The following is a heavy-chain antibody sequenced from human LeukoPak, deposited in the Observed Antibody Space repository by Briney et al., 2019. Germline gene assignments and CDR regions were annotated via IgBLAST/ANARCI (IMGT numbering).Heavy chain of an antibody. D-gene: IGHD5-18*01. CDR3: ARGRRIQLWLSI. CDR1: GFTFSSYA. V-gene: IGHV3-30*04. Sequence: PGRSLRLSCAASGFTFSSYAMHWVRQAPGKGLEWVAVISYDGSNKYYADSVKGRFTISRDNSKNTLYLQMNSLRAEDTAVYYCARGRRIQLWLSIWGQGTLLTVSS. J-gene: IGHJ4*02. CDR2: ISYDGSNK.